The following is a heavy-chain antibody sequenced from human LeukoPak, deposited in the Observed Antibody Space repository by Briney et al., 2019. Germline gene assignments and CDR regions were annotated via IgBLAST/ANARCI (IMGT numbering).Heavy chain of an antibody. CDR3: ARPHNSSLDNAFDI. CDR2: IYTRGNK. CDR1: GFVVSDTF. Sequence: GGSLRLSCAASGFVVSDTFMSWFRQAPGKGLEWVSVIYTRGNKFYADSVKGRFTISRDNSEGTLYLQMNNLRAEDTAVYYCARPHNSSLDNAFDIWGQGTRVTVSS. J-gene: IGHJ3*02. V-gene: IGHV3-53*01. D-gene: IGHD6-13*01.